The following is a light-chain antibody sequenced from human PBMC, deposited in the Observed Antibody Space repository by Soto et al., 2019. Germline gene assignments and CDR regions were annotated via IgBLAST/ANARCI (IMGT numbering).Light chain of an antibody. Sequence: EIVMTQSPATLSVSPGERATLSCRASQSVNSKLAWYQQKPGRAPRLLIYGASSRATGIPDRFSGSGSGTDLTITISRLEPEDFEVYYCQQYGSSPVTFGQGTRLEIK. CDR3: QQYGSSPVT. V-gene: IGKV3-20*01. CDR1: QSVNSK. CDR2: GAS. J-gene: IGKJ5*01.